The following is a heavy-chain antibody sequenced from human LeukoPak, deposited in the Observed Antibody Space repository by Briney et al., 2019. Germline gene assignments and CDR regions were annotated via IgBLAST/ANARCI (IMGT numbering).Heavy chain of an antibody. CDR2: IYYSGST. D-gene: IGHD3-10*01. Sequence: PSETLSLTCIVSGVSISTSSYYWSWIRQPPGKGLEWMASIYYSGSTYYNTSLKGRVSISIDTSKNQFSLVLSSVTAADTAVYYCARSDGYGLIGIWGQGTMVTVSS. CDR3: ARSDGYGLIGI. J-gene: IGHJ3*02. V-gene: IGHV4-39*07. CDR1: GVSISTSSYY.